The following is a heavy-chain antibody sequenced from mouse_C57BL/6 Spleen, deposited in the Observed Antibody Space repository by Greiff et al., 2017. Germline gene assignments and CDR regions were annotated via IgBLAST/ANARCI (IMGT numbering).Heavy chain of an antibody. J-gene: IGHJ2*01. CDR3: ARLVYSYGSSYYFDY. CDR1: GFTFSSYT. V-gene: IGHV5-9*01. CDR2: ISGGGGNT. D-gene: IGHD1-1*01. Sequence: EVHLVESGGGLVKPGGSLKLSCAASGFTFSSYTMSWVRQTPEKRLEWVATISGGGGNTYYPDSVKGRFTISRDNAKNTLYLQMSSLRSEDTALYYCARLVYSYGSSYYFDYWGPGTTLPVSS.